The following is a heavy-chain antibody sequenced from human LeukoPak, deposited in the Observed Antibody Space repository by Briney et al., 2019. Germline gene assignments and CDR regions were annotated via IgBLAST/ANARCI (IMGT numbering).Heavy chain of an antibody. J-gene: IGHJ4*02. Sequence: PGGSLRLSREASGFTFSSYEMSWVRQAPGKGLEWVSYISTGGDTIHYADSVKGRFTISRDNAKKSLYLQMKSLRAEDTAVYYCARPLGYSGSGSYYAYWGQGTLVTVSA. V-gene: IGHV3-48*03. D-gene: IGHD3-10*01. CDR3: ARPLGYSGSGSYYAY. CDR2: ISTGGDTI. CDR1: GFTFSSYE.